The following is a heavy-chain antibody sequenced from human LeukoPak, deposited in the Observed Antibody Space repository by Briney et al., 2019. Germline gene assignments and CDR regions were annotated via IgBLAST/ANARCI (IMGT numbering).Heavy chain of an antibody. D-gene: IGHD3-16*01. CDR3: ARKQAIGYAPLDY. J-gene: IGHJ4*02. Sequence: PGGSLRLSCEASGSGFTFGNFGMSWVRQAPGKGLEWVSTISDSGGSTFYADSVKGRFTISRDSSKNTLYLQMNSLRVEDTAVYYCARKQAIGYAPLDYWGQGTLVTVSS. CDR1: GSGFTFGNFG. CDR2: ISDSGGST. V-gene: IGHV3-23*01.